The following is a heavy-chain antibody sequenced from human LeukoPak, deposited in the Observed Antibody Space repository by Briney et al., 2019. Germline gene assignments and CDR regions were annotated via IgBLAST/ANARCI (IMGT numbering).Heavy chain of an antibody. CDR2: INTDGSNT. D-gene: IGHD1-26*01. CDR3: ARDQSIAGPTTADY. J-gene: IGHJ4*02. CDR1: EISFISSW. Sequence: GGSRRCSCATTEISFISSWMHWVRQAPGKGLVWVSRINTDGSNTIYADSVKGRFTIFRDNAKNTMYLQMNSLRAEDTAVYYCARDQSIAGPTTADYWGQGTLVTVSS. V-gene: IGHV3-74*01.